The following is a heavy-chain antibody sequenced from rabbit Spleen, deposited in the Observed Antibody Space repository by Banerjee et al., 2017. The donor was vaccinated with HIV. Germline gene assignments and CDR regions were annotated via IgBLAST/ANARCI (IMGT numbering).Heavy chain of an antibody. Sequence: QSLEESGGDLVKPGASLTLTCTASGFSSSSSNYMCWVHQAPGKGLEWIGCINAGDSGSTYYASWAKGRFTISKTSSTTVTLQMTSLTAADTATYFCARDLTDVIGWNFGWWGPGTLVTVS. J-gene: IGHJ4*01. V-gene: IGHV1S40*01. CDR3: ARDLTDVIGWNFGW. CDR2: INAGDSGST. CDR1: GFSSSSSNY. D-gene: IGHD1-1*01.